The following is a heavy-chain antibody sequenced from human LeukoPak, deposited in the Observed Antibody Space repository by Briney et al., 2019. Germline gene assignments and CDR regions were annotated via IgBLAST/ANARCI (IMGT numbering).Heavy chain of an antibody. CDR2: IYSSGST. CDR1: GGSISSYY. V-gene: IGHV4-4*07. D-gene: IGHD6-13*01. CDR3: AREAIAADGRAFDY. Sequence: SETLSHTCTVSGGSISSYYWSWIRQPAGKGLEWIGRIYSSGSTNYNPSLRSRVTMSVDTSKSQFSLKLTSVTAADTAVYYCAREAIAADGRAFDYWGQGTLVTVSS. J-gene: IGHJ4*02.